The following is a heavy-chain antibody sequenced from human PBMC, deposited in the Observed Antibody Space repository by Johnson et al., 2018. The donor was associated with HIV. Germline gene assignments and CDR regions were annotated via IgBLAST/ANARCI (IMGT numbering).Heavy chain of an antibody. V-gene: IGHV3-48*04. CDR3: ARYSSSSRDTFDI. Sequence: VQLVESGGGVVQPGRSLRLSCAASGFTFSSYGMHWVRQAPGKGLEWVSYISSSGTTIYYADSVKGRFTISRDNAKNSLYLQMNSLRAEDTAVYYCARYSSSSRDTFDIWGQGTMVTVSS. J-gene: IGHJ3*02. CDR2: ISSSGTTI. CDR1: GFTFSSYG. D-gene: IGHD6-13*01.